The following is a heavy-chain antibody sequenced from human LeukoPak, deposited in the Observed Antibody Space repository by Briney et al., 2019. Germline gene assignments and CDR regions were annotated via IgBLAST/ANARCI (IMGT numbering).Heavy chain of an antibody. CDR3: ARENYCTNGVCWAFDP. CDR1: GGSISSSDYY. V-gene: IGHV4-39*07. J-gene: IGHJ5*02. Sequence: SETLSLTCTVFGGSISSSDYYWGWIRQPPGRGLEWIGNIYYTGSSSYNSSLKSRVTISVDTSKNQFSLQLSSVTAADTAVYYCARENYCTNGVCWAFDPWGQGTLVTVSS. D-gene: IGHD2-8*01. CDR2: IYYTGSS.